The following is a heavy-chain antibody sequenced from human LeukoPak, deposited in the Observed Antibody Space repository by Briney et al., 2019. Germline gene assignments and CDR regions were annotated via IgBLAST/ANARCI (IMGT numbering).Heavy chain of an antibody. V-gene: IGHV3-11*01. CDR3: AKTGKYTYGFFDY. D-gene: IGHD5-18*01. CDR1: GFTFRDYY. CDR2: ITGDGSVV. J-gene: IGHJ4*02. Sequence: GGSLRLSCAASGFTFRDYYMSWVRQAPGKGLEWLSYITGDGSVVYYADSVKGRFTISRDNARNLLYLQMNSLRAEDSAVYYCAKTGKYTYGFFDYWGQGTLVTVSS.